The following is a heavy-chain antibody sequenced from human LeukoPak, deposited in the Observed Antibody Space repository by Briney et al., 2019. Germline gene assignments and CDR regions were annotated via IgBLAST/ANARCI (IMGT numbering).Heavy chain of an antibody. J-gene: IGHJ4*02. CDR1: GGSFSGYY. V-gene: IGHV4-34*01. CDR3: GRGPKVNTFDY. D-gene: IGHD4-17*01. CDR2: INHSGST. Sequence: MSTETLSLTCAVYGGSFSGYYCSWIRHPPGKGREWIGEINHSGSTNYNPSLKSRVTISVDTSKNQFSLKLSSVTAADTAVYYCGRGPKVNTFDYWGQGTLVTVSS.